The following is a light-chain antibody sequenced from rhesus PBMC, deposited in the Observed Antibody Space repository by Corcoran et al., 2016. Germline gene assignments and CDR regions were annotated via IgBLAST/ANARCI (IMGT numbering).Light chain of an antibody. CDR3: LQYKTSPPT. CDR1: QSISNW. J-gene: IGKJ1*01. CDR2: KAS. V-gene: IGKV1-22*01. Sequence: DIQMTQSPSSLSASVGDTVTITCRASQSISNWLDWYQQKPGKAPKLLIYKASSLQSGVPSRFSGSGSGTDFTLTIRSLQPEDFSTYYCLQYKTSPPTFGQGTKVEIK.